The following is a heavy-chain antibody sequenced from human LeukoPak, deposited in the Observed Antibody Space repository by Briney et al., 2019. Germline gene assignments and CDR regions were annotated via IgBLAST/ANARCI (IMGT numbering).Heavy chain of an antibody. CDR2: ISAYNGNT. CDR3: ARGPETYYYDSSGYYY. Sequence: ASVKVSCKASGYTFTSYAMHWVRQAPGQGLEWMGWISAYNGNTNYAQKLQGRVTMTTDTSTSTAYMELRSLRSDDTAVYYCARGPETYYYDSSGYYYWGQGTLVTVSS. CDR1: GYTFTSYA. D-gene: IGHD3-22*01. J-gene: IGHJ4*02. V-gene: IGHV1-18*01.